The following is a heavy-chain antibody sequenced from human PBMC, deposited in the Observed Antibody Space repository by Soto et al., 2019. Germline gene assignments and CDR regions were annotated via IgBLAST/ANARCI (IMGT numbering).Heavy chain of an antibody. CDR2: ISGSGDST. V-gene: IGHV3-23*01. Sequence: EVQLLESGGGLVQPGGSLRLSCAASGFTFSSYAMRWVRQAPVKGLEWVSAISGSGDSTYYADSVKGRFTISRDNSKNTLYRQMNSLRAVDSAVYYCARRGSGSYYDYWGQGTLVTVSS. J-gene: IGHJ4*02. CDR1: GFTFSSYA. D-gene: IGHD1-26*01. CDR3: ARRGSGSYYDY.